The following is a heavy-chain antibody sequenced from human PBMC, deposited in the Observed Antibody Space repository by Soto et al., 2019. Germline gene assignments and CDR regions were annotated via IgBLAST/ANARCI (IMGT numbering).Heavy chain of an antibody. V-gene: IGHV4-34*01. J-gene: IGHJ4*02. CDR1: GGSFSGYY. D-gene: IGHD3-22*01. CDR3: ARGGGGGYDSSEAPDN. CDR2: INHSGST. Sequence: QVQLQQWGAGLLKPSETLSLTCAVYGGSFSGYYWSWIRQPPGKGLEWIGEINHSGSTNYNPSLKSRVPISXXTXKXXFALKLSSVTAADTAVYYCARGGGGGYDSSEAPDNWGQGTLVTVSS.